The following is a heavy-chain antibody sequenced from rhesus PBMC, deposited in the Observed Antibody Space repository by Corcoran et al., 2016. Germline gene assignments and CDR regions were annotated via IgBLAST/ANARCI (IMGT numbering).Heavy chain of an antibody. V-gene: IGHV4-127*01. CDR1: GYYISSGYG. D-gene: IGHD3-16*01. J-gene: IGHJ4*01. CDR3: AREPLTRELGYYFDY. CDR2: IYGSSGST. Sequence: QVQLQESGPGLVKPSETLSLTCAVSGYYISSGYGWGWIRQPPGKGLEWIGKIYGSSGSTDYNPSLTRRVTVSKDTSKNQVSLKLSSVPAADTAVYYWAREPLTRELGYYFDYWGQGVLVTVSS.